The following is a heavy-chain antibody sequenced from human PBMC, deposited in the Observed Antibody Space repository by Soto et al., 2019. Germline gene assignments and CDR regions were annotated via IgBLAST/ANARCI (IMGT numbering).Heavy chain of an antibody. D-gene: IGHD4-17*01. Sequence: GGSLRLSCAASGFTFSSYDMHWVHQATGKGLEWVSAIGTAGDTYYPGSVKGRFTISRENAKNSLYLQMNSLRAGDTAVYYCARDKIEAGYGDYFGDWYFDLWGRGTLVTVSS. J-gene: IGHJ2*01. CDR3: ARDKIEAGYGDYFGDWYFDL. V-gene: IGHV3-13*01. CDR2: IGTAGDT. CDR1: GFTFSSYD.